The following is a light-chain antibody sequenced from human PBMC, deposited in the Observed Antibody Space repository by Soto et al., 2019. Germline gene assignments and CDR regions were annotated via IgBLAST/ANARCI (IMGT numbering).Light chain of an antibody. Sequence: DIQLTQSPSFLSASVGDRVTITCRASQGISSNLAWYQQKPGKAPKLLIYAASTLQSGGPSRFSGSGSGTEFTLTISSLQPADFATYYCQQLNSYPRTFDQGTKVEIK. V-gene: IGKV1-9*01. CDR2: AAS. J-gene: IGKJ1*01. CDR1: QGISSN. CDR3: QQLNSYPRT.